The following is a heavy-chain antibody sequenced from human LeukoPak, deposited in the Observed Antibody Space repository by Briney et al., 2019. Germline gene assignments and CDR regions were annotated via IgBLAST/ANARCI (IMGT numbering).Heavy chain of an antibody. CDR3: ARVAYDSSSWGRPDY. V-gene: IGHV1-69*13. Sequence: GASVKVSCKASGGTFSSYAISWVRQAPGQGLEWMGGIIPIFGTANYAQKFQGRVTITADESTSTAYMELSSLRSEDTAVYYCARVAYDSSSWGRPDYWGQGTLVTVSS. CDR1: GGTFSSYA. J-gene: IGHJ4*02. D-gene: IGHD6-13*01. CDR2: IIPIFGTA.